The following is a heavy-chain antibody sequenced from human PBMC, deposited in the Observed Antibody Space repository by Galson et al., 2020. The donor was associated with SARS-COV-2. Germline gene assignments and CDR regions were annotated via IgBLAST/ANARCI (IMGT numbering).Heavy chain of an antibody. CDR1: GFTFSSYW. V-gene: IGHV3-7*01. CDR2: IKQDGSET. CDR3: ARDLGGYYGAGSYGGFDY. Sequence: GGSLRLSCAASGFTFSSYWMSWVRQAPGKGLEWVANIKQDGSETYYVDSVKGRFTISRDNAKNSLYLQMNSLRAEDTAVYYCARDLGGYYGAGSYGGFDYWGQGTLVTVSS. J-gene: IGHJ4*02. D-gene: IGHD3-10*01.